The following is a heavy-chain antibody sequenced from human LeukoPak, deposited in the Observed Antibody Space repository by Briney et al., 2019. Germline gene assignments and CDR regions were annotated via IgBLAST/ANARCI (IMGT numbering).Heavy chain of an antibody. V-gene: IGHV4-59*01. J-gene: IGHJ4*02. D-gene: IGHD1-26*01. CDR1: GGSISGYY. CDR3: ARPFSGSYSY. CDR2: FYYSGST. Sequence: PSETLSLTCTVSGGSISGYYWSWIRQPPGKGLEWIGYFYYSGSTNYNPSLKSRVTISADTSKNQFSLKLTSVTAADTAVYYCARPFSGSYSYWGQGTLVTVSS.